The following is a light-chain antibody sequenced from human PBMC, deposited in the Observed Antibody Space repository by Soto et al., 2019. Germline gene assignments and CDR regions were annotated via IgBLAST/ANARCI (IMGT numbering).Light chain of an antibody. V-gene: IGLV2-14*01. CDR2: EVR. CDR3: SSYTTTSTLV. Sequence: QSALTQPASVSGSPGQSITIACTGTNRDVGSYNLVSWYQQRPGEAPKLIISEVRNRPSGISYRFTGSKSGNTASLTISWLQAEDEADYYFSSYTTTSTLVFGGGTKLTVL. CDR1: NRDVGSYNL. J-gene: IGLJ3*02.